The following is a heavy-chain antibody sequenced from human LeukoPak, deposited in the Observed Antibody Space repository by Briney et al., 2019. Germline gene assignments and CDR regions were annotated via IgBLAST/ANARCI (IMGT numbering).Heavy chain of an antibody. V-gene: IGHV3-23*01. CDR2: ISGSGGST. J-gene: IGHJ5*02. D-gene: IGHD6-19*01. CDR1: GFTFSSYS. CDR3: AKDSVVAGRYNWFDP. Sequence: GGSLRLSCAASGFTFSSYSMNWVRQAPGKGLEWVSAISGSGGSTYYADSVKGRFTISRDNSKNTLYLQMNSLRAEDTAVYYRAKDSVVAGRYNWFDPWGQGTLVTVSS.